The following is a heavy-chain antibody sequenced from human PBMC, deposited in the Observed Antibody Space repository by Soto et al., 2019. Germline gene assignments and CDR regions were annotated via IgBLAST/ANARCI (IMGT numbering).Heavy chain of an antibody. J-gene: IGHJ4*02. D-gene: IGHD3-22*01. CDR3: AKGVEAAYYYGSSGYYGFDY. CDR2: ISGSGGGT. Sequence: GGSLRLSCAASGFTFSSHAMSWVRQAPGKGLEWVSGISGSGGGTYYADSVKGRFTISRDNSKNTVYLQMNSLRAEDTAVYYCAKGVEAAYYYGSSGYYGFDYWGQGTLVTVSS. V-gene: IGHV3-23*01. CDR1: GFTFSSHA.